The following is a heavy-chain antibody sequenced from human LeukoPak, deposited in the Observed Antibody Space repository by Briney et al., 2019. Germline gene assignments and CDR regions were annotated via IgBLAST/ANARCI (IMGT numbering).Heavy chain of an antibody. CDR1: GGSIISSDYH. CDR3: VRYCRSSDYYHFDY. Sequence: SETLSLTCTVSGGSIISSDYHWGCDRQPQGKGLEWIGNISYSGNTDYNPSLRSRVTIPVDTSNNQFSLRLGSVTSADTAVYHCVRYCRSSDYYHFDYWGQETLVTVSS. D-gene: IGHD4-17*01. CDR2: ISYSGNT. J-gene: IGHJ4*02. V-gene: IGHV4-39*01.